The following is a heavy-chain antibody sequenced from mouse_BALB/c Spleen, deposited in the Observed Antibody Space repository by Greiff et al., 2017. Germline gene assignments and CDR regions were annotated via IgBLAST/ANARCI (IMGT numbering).Heavy chain of an antibody. CDR2: INSNGGST. CDR3: ASVYGNYWYFDV. D-gene: IGHD2-1*01. Sequence: EVQGVESGGGLVQPGGSLKLSCAASGFTFSSYGMSWVRQTPDKRLELVATINSNGGSTYYPDSVKGRFTISRDNAKNTLYLQMSSLKSEDTAMYYCASVYGNYWYFDVWGAGTTVTVSS. V-gene: IGHV5-6-3*01. J-gene: IGHJ1*01. CDR1: GFTFSSYG.